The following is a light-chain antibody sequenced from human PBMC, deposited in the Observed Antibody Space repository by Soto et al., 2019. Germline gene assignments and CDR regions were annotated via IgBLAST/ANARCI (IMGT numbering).Light chain of an antibody. Sequence: DIQMTQSPSSLSASVAYRVTITCRASQTVSIYLNWYRQKPGKAPELLIFAASDLQSGVPSRFSGSGSGTDFTFTISSLQPEDIATYYCQQYDNLRGFGQGTRLQI. CDR3: QQYDNLRG. CDR1: QTVSIY. J-gene: IGKJ5*01. V-gene: IGKV1-33*01. CDR2: AAS.